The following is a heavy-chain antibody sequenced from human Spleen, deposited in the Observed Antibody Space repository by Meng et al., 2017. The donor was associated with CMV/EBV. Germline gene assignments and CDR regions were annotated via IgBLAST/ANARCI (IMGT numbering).Heavy chain of an antibody. D-gene: IGHD2-15*01. V-gene: IGHV3-66*02. CDR3: AKDISLPAAGVGDY. J-gene: IGHJ4*02. CDR2: IYGGGTT. Sequence: GGSLRLSCAVSGFTVSDNFISWVRQAPGKGLEWVSVIYGGGTTDFADSVRGRFSVSRDNSKNTLYLQMTSLRAEDTAVYYCAKDISLPAAGVGDYWGQGTLVTVSS. CDR1: GFTVSDNF.